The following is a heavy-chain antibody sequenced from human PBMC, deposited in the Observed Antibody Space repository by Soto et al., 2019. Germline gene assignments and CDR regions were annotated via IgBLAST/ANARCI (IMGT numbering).Heavy chain of an antibody. CDR3: AKEDIAAADYYYYYGMDV. V-gene: IGHV3-30*18. D-gene: IGHD6-13*01. CDR1: GFTFSSYG. J-gene: IGHJ6*02. CDR2: ISYDGSNK. Sequence: PGGSLRLSCAASGFTFSSYGMHWVRQAPGKGLEWVAVISYDGSNKYYADSVKGRFTISRDNSKNTLYLQMNSLRAEDTAVYYCAKEDIAAADYYYYYGMDVWGQGTTVTV.